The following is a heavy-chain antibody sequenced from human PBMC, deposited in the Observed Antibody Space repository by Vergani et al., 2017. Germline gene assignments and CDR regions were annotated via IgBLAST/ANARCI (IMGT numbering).Heavy chain of an antibody. V-gene: IGHV4-30-4*08. Sequence: QLQLQESGPGLVKPSETLSLTCTVSGGSISSSSYYWGWIRQPPGKGLEWIGYIYYSGSTYYNPSLKSRVTISVDTSKNQFSLKLSSVTAADTAVYYCARGLERRPLGDGMDVWGQGTTVTVSS. CDR1: GGSISSSSYY. J-gene: IGHJ6*02. D-gene: IGHD1-1*01. CDR2: IYYSGST. CDR3: ARGLERRPLGDGMDV.